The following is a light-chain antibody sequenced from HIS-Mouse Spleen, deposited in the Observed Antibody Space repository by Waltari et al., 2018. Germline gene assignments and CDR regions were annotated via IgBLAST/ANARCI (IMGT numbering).Light chain of an antibody. J-gene: IGLJ1*01. CDR2: GNN. V-gene: IGLV1-40*01. Sequence: QSVLTQPPSVSGPPGQRVTISCTGSRSNIGAGDEVHRYQQLPGTAPKLLIYGNNNRPSGVPDRFSGSKSGTSASLAITGLQAEDEADYYCQSYDSSLSAHYVFGTGTKVTVL. CDR3: QSYDSSLSAHYV. CDR1: RSNIGAGDE.